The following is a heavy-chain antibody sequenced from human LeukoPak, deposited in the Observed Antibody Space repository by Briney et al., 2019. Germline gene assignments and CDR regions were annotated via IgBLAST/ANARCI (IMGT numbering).Heavy chain of an antibody. Sequence: SGTLSLTCAVSGGSISSSNWWSWVRQPPGKGLEWIGEIYHSGSTNYNPSLKSRVTISVDTSKNQFSLKLSSVTAADTAVYYCARPFCHSTNCYKFDAFDIWGQGTMVTVSS. D-gene: IGHD2-2*02. CDR3: ARPFCHSTNCYKFDAFDI. V-gene: IGHV4-4*02. J-gene: IGHJ3*02. CDR2: IYHSGST. CDR1: GGSISSSNW.